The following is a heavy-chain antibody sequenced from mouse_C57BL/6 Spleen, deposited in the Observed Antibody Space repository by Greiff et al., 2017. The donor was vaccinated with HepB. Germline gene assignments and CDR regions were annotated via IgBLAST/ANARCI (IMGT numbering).Heavy chain of an antibody. Sequence: EVQLQQSGAELVRPGASVKLSCTASGFNIKDYYMHWVKQRPEQGLEWIGRIDPEDGDTEYAPKFQGKATMTADTSSNTAYLQLSSLTSEDTAVYYCTTFHSSGYRFAYWGQGTLVTVSA. D-gene: IGHD3-2*02. CDR3: TTFHSSGYRFAY. CDR1: GFNIKDYY. V-gene: IGHV14-1*01. CDR2: IDPEDGDT. J-gene: IGHJ3*01.